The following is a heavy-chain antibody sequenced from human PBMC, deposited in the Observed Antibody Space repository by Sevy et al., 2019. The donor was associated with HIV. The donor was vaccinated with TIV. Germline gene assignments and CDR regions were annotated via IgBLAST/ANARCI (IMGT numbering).Heavy chain of an antibody. D-gene: IGHD2-2*01. Sequence: GGSLRLSCAASGFTFSSYAMSWVRQAPGKGLEWVSAISGSGGSTYYADSVKGRFTISRDNSKNTLYLQMNSLRAEDTAVYYRAKPLFVVVPATREGYWGQGTLVTVSS. V-gene: IGHV3-23*01. J-gene: IGHJ4*02. CDR2: ISGSGGST. CDR1: GFTFSSYA. CDR3: AKPLFVVVPATREGY.